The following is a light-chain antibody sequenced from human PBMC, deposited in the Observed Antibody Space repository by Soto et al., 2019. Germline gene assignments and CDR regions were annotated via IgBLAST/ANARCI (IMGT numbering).Light chain of an antibody. J-gene: IGKJ1*01. Sequence: TQSPGTLSLSPGERATLSCRASQTVSTNYLAWYQQKPGQAPRLLIYGASTRATGIPVRFSGSESGTEFTLTISSLKPEDFAVYYCQQDYNLPLFGQGTKVDIK. V-gene: IGKV3D-7*01. CDR2: GAS. CDR3: QQDYNLPL. CDR1: QTVSTNY.